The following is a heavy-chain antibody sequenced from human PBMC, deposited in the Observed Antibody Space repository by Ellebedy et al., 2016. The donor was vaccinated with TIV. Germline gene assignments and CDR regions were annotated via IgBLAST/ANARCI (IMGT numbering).Heavy chain of an antibody. CDR1: RFTFSSYA. CDR2: ISGSVYST. CDR3: AKNWDSSSSAIDY. Sequence: GESLKISXAASRFTFSSYAMTWVRQAPGKGLEWVSTISGSVYSTYYADAVKGRFTISRDSSKNTLYLQMNSLRGEDTALYYCAKNWDSSSSAIDYWGQGTLVTVSS. D-gene: IGHD3-22*01. J-gene: IGHJ4*02. V-gene: IGHV3-23*01.